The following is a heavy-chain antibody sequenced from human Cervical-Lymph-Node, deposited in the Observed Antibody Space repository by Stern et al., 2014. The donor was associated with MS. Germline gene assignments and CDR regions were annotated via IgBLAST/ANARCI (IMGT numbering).Heavy chain of an antibody. CDR1: GYTFTSYA. Sequence: VQLVESGAEVKKPGASVKVSCKASGYTFTSYAMHWVRQAPGQRLEWMGWINAGKGNTKYSQKFQGRVPLTRYTSASTAYMELSSLRSEDTAVYYCARNRVWGGTDYWGQGTLVTVSS. CDR2: INAGKGNT. J-gene: IGHJ4*02. D-gene: IGHD3-16*01. V-gene: IGHV1-3*01. CDR3: ARNRVWGGTDY.